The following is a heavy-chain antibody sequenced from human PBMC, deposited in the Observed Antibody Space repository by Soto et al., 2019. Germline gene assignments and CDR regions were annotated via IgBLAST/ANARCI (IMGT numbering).Heavy chain of an antibody. D-gene: IGHD1-20*01. CDR2: ISSSSSYI. CDR1: GFTFSSYS. Sequence: EVQLVESGGGLVKPGGSLRLSCAASGFTFSSYSMNWVRQAPGKGLEWVSSISSSSSYIYYADSVKGRFTISRDNAKNSLYLQMNSLRAEDTAVYYCARDVLQSRSNWNANFDYWGQGTLVTVSS. CDR3: ARDVLQSRSNWNANFDY. V-gene: IGHV3-21*01. J-gene: IGHJ4*02.